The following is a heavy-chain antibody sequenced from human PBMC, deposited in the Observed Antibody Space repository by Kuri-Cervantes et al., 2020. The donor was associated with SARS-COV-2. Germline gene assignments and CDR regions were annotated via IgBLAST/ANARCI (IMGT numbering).Heavy chain of an antibody. D-gene: IGHD5-12*01. CDR1: GYTFTSYG. V-gene: IGHV1-18*01. Sequence: ASVKVSCKASGYTFTSYGISWVRQAPGQGLEWMGWISAYNGNTNYAQKFQGRVTMTRNTSISTAYMELSSLRSEDTAVYYCARVGYDYFPNFDYWGQGTLVTVSS. CDR2: ISAYNGNT. J-gene: IGHJ4*02. CDR3: ARVGYDYFPNFDY.